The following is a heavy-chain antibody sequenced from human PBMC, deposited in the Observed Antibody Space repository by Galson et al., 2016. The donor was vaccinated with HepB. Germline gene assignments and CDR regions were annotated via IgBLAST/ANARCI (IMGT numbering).Heavy chain of an antibody. J-gene: IGHJ5*02. V-gene: IGHV1-2*02. D-gene: IGHD2-8*01. CDR1: GYTFIGDY. CDR2: INPHSGGT. CDR3: ARLRCTNGVCYGVCVDHWFDP. Sequence: SVKVSCKASGYTFIGDYIHWVRQAPGQGPEWMGWINPHSGGTKYAQKFQGRVTMTRDTSISTGYMVLSRLRSDDTAVYYCARLRCTNGVCYGVCVDHWFDPWGQGALVTVSS.